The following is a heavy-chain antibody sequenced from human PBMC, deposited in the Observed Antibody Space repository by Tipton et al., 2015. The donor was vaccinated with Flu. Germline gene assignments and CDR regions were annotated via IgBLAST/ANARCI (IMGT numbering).Heavy chain of an antibody. V-gene: IGHV6-1*01. CDR2: TYYRSKWYN. D-gene: IGHD6-19*01. Sequence: LVKPTQTLSFTCAISGDSVSSNSAAWNWIRQSPSRGLEWLGRTYYRSKWYNDYAVSVKSRITINPDTSKNQFSLQLNSVTPEDTAVYYCARGGGSGWWNYYYYYGMDVWGQGTTVTVSS. CDR1: GDSVSSNSAA. J-gene: IGHJ6*02. CDR3: ARGGGSGWWNYYYYYGMDV.